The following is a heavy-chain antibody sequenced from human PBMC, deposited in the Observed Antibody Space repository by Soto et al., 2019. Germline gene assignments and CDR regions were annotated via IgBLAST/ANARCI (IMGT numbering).Heavy chain of an antibody. Sequence: SETLSLTCTVSGGSISSYYWSWIRQPPGKGLEWIGYIYYSGSTNYNPSLKSRVTISVDTSKNQFSLKLSSVTAADTAVYYCARVAGYDQNYYYGMDVWGQGTTVTVSS. V-gene: IGHV4-59*01. CDR3: ARVAGYDQNYYYGMDV. CDR1: GGSISSYY. J-gene: IGHJ6*02. D-gene: IGHD3-22*01. CDR2: IYYSGST.